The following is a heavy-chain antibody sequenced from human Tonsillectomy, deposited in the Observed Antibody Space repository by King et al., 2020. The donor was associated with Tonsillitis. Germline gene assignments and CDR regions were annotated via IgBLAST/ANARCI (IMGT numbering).Heavy chain of an antibody. CDR2: ICPGDSDT. CDR3: ARHGYDSSGYPYYFDY. J-gene: IGHJ4*02. Sequence: EVQLVESGAEVKKPGASMKISCKASGYSFTNYCIGWVRQMPGKGLEWMGIICPGDSDTRYSPSFQGQITFSADKSISTAYLQWSSLKASDTAMYYCARHGYDSSGYPYYFDYWGQGTLVTVSS. D-gene: IGHD3-22*01. CDR1: GYSFTNYC. V-gene: IGHV5-51*01.